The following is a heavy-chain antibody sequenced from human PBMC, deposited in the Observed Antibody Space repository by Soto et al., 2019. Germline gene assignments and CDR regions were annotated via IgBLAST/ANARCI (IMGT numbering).Heavy chain of an antibody. CDR2: IYHSGST. V-gene: IGHV4-4*02. J-gene: IGHJ4*02. CDR1: GGSISSSNW. D-gene: IGHD3-3*01. CDR3: AGGNYDFWSGFS. Sequence: SETLSLTCAVSGGSISSSNWWSWVRQPPGKGLEWIGEIYHSGSTNYNPSPKSRVTISVDKSKNQFSLKLSSVTAADTAVYYCAGGNYDFWSGFSWGQGTLVTVSS.